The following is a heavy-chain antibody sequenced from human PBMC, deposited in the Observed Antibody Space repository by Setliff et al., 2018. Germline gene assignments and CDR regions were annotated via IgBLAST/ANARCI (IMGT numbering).Heavy chain of an antibody. V-gene: IGHV3-21*01. CDR1: GFTFTNYN. J-gene: IGHJ3*02. D-gene: IGHD3-16*01. CDR3: AGAFPGGTLDI. Sequence: PGGSLSLSCATSGFTFTNYNMNWVRQAPGKGLEWVSSISYSSTYIYYADSVKGRFTTSRDNARNSLILQMNSLRAEDTAVYYCAGAFPGGTLDIWGHGTMVTVSS. CDR2: ISYSSTYI.